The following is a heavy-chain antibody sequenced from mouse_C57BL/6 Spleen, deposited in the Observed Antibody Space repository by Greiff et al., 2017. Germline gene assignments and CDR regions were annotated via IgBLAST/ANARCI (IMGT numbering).Heavy chain of an antibody. J-gene: IGHJ2*01. CDR2: IDPENGDT. V-gene: IGHV14-4*01. CDR1: GFNIKDDY. Sequence: SGAELVRPGASVKLSCTASGFNIKDDYMHWVKQRPEQGLEWIGWIDPENGDTEYASKFQGKATITADTSSNTAYLQLSSLTSEDTAVYYCTALSTIRTFDYWGQGTTLTVSS. D-gene: IGHD2-1*01. CDR3: TALSTIRTFDY.